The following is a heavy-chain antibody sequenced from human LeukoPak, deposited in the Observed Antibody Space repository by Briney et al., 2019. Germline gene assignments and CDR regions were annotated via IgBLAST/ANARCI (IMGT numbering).Heavy chain of an antibody. CDR3: ARDSRVWYAFDI. Sequence: SQTLSLTCTVSGGSISSGNYYWSWIRQPPGKGLEWIGFIYHSGSTYYTPSLKSRVTISVDRSKNQFSLKLSSVTAADTAVYYCARDSRVWYAFDIWGQGTMVTVSS. D-gene: IGHD3-16*01. CDR2: IYHSGST. J-gene: IGHJ3*02. V-gene: IGHV4-30-2*01. CDR1: GGSISSGNYY.